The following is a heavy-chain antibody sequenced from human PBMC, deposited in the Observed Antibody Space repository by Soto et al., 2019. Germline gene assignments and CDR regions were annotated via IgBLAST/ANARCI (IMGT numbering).Heavy chain of an antibody. CDR2: INPNSGGT. V-gene: IGHV1-2*04. CDR1: GYTFTGYY. D-gene: IGHD3-22*01. J-gene: IGHJ4*02. Sequence: ASVKVSCKASGYTFTGYYMHWLRQAPGQGLEWMGWINPNSGGTNYAQKFQGWVTMTRDTSISTAYMELSRLRSDDTAVYYCAYSSGYYFFDYWGQGTLVTVSS. CDR3: AYSSGYYFFDY.